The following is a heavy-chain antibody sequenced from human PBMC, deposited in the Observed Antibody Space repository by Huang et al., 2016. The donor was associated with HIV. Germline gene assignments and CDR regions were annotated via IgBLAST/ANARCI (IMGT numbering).Heavy chain of an antibody. CDR2: VNPNNGAT. V-gene: IGHV1-2*02. D-gene: IGHD5-12*01. J-gene: IGHJ4*02. CDR1: GYAFAGYF. Sequence: QVQLVQSGAEVKKPGASVQVSCKPSGYAFAGYFIHWVRQAPGQGLEWMACVNPNNGATNYDQKFLGRLTVTGDTSMRTAYMELSGLTSDDTAKYYCTRDGVAPDEEFDYWGQGTVIIVSS. CDR3: TRDGVAPDEEFDY.